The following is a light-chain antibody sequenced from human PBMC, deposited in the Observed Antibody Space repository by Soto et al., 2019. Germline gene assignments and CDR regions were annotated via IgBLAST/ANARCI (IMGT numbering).Light chain of an antibody. V-gene: IGKV3-20*01. CDR2: GAS. CDR1: QSVSSSY. J-gene: IGKJ2*01. CDR3: QQYGSSPPYT. Sequence: EIVLTQSPGTLSLSPGERATLSCRASQSVSSSYLAWYQQKPGQAPRLLIYGASSRATCIPDRFSGSGSGTDFALTISRLEPEDFAVYFCQQYGSSPPYTFGQVTELEIK.